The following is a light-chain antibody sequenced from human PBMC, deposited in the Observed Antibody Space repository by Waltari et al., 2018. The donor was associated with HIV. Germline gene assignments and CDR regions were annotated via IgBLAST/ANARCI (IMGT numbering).Light chain of an antibody. Sequence: QTVVTQEPSRSVSSGKTIIPTCGLDSRQVPTSPFTSWYQLTPAQPPRSLLYNPDVRSSGVPDRFSGAIVGNKAALTSTGAQADDESLYYGVLYVRSGRVFGGGTKLTVL. CDR3: VLYVRSGRV. V-gene: IGLV8-61*01. CDR1: SRQVPTSPF. J-gene: IGLJ2*01. CDR2: NPD.